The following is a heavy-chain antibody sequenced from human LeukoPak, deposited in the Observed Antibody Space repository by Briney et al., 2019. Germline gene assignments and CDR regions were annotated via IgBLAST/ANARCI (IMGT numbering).Heavy chain of an antibody. CDR1: GGSISSSSYY. V-gene: IGHV4-39*01. CDR3: ARGVWFGELFALSYYYYGMDV. CDR2: IYYSGST. Sequence: SETLSLTCTVSGGSISSSSYYWGWIRQPPGKGLEWIGSIYYSGSTYYNPSLKSRVTISVDTSKNQFSLKLSSVTAADTAVYYCARGVWFGELFALSYYYYGMDVWGQGTTVTVSS. J-gene: IGHJ6*02. D-gene: IGHD3-10*01.